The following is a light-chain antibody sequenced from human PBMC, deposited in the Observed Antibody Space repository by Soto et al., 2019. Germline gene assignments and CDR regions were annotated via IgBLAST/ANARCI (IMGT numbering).Light chain of an antibody. CDR1: QSVSSY. J-gene: IGKJ1*01. CDR2: DAS. V-gene: IGKV3-11*01. Sequence: EIVLTQSPATLSFSPGERATLSCRASQSVSSYLAWYQQKPGQAPRLLIYDASNRATVIPARFSGSGSGTDFTLTISSLEPEDFAVYYCHQRSNWPRTFGQGTKVEIK. CDR3: HQRSNWPRT.